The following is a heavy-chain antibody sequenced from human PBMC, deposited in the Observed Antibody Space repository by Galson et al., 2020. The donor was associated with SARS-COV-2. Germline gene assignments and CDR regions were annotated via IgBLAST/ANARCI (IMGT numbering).Heavy chain of an antibody. D-gene: IGHD2-2*01. CDR1: GDSISSSSYY. J-gene: IGHJ4*02. CDR2: IYYSRST. Sequence: ETSETLSLTCTVSGDSISSSSYYWGWIRQPPGKGLEWIASIYYSRSTYYNPSLKSRVTISVDTSKNQFSLKLSSVPAADTAVYYCARRRDCRSTHCNTGFDYWGQGTRVTVSS. V-gene: IGHV4-39*01. CDR3: ARRRDCRSTHCNTGFDY.